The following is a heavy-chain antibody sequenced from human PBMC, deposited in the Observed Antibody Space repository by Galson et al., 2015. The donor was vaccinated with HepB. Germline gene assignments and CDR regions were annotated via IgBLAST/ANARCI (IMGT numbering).Heavy chain of an antibody. CDR2: IYPGDSDT. J-gene: IGHJ2*01. V-gene: IGHV5-51*01. CDR1: GYSFTSYW. CDR3: ARQRGEQQWLVRGGWYFDL. D-gene: IGHD6-19*01. Sequence: QSGAEVKKPGESLKISCKGSGYSFTSYWIGWVRQMPGKGLEWMGIIYPGDSDTRYSPSFQGQVTISADKSISTAYLQWSSLKASDTAMYYCARQRGEQQWLVRGGWYFDLWGRGTLVTVSS.